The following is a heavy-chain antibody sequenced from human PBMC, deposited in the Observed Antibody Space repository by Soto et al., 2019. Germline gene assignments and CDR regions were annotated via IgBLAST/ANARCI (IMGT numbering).Heavy chain of an antibody. D-gene: IGHD3-22*01. CDR2: ISYDGSNK. CDR3: ARLDRPHYYDSSVDY. Sequence: QVQLVESGGGVVQPGRSLRLSCAASGFTFSSYAMHWVRQAPGKGLEWVAVISYDGSNKYYADYVKGRFTISRDNSKNTLYPQMNSLRAADTAVYYCARLDRPHYYDSSVDYWGQGTLVTVSS. J-gene: IGHJ4*02. V-gene: IGHV3-30-3*01. CDR1: GFTFSSYA.